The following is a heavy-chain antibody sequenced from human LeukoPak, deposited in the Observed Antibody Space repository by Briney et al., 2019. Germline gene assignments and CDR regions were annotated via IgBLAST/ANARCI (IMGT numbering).Heavy chain of an antibody. Sequence: KASETLSLTCAVYGGSFSGYYWSWIRQPPGKGLEWIGEINHSGSTNYNPSLKSRVTISVDTSKNQFSLKLSSVTAADTAVYYCARSSLMVGATLFDYWGQGTLVTVSS. J-gene: IGHJ4*02. CDR1: GGSFSGYY. CDR2: INHSGST. CDR3: ARSSLMVGATLFDY. D-gene: IGHD1-26*01. V-gene: IGHV4-34*01.